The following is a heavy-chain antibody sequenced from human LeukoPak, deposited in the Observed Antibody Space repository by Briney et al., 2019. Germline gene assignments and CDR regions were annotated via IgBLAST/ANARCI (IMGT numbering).Heavy chain of an antibody. CDR1: NYPITSDYY. J-gene: IGHJ6*03. Sequence: SETLSLTCAVSNYPITSDYYWVWIRPPPGQGLEWIGQIFHSGIAHYNPSLKSRVTMSVDTSRSQFSVNLNSVTAADTAVYFCGRAGFATAYNRFYYYMDVWGKGTTVTVSS. V-gene: IGHV4-38-2*01. CDR2: IFHSGIA. D-gene: IGHD3-9*01. CDR3: GRAGFATAYNRFYYYMDV.